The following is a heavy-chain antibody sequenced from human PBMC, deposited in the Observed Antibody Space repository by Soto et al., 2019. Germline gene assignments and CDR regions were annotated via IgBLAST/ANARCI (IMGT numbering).Heavy chain of an antibody. J-gene: IGHJ4*02. Sequence: EVQLLQSEGGLVQPGGSLRLSCAASGFTFDSYAMSWVRQAPGKGPEWVSALGGSGATTHYADSVKGRFTISRYNSKNTVYLQMNSLRVEYTAVYYCARDAKGASAPYFFDDWGQGTLVIVSS. V-gene: IGHV3-23*01. CDR3: ARDAKGASAPYFFDD. D-gene: IGHD6-13*01. CDR2: LGGSGATT. CDR1: GFTFDSYA.